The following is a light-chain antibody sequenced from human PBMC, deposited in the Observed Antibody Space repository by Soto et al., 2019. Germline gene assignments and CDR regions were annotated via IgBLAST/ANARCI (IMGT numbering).Light chain of an antibody. J-gene: IGLJ1*01. CDR1: SSDVGGYNF. CDR2: EVS. CDR3: SSYTSSSTLLYV. Sequence: QSVLTQPASVSGSPGQSITISCTGTSSDVGGYNFVSWYQHHPGKAPKLMIYEVSNRPSGVSNRFSGSKSGNTASLTISGLQAEDEADYYCSSYTSSSTLLYVFGTGTKVTGL. V-gene: IGLV2-14*01.